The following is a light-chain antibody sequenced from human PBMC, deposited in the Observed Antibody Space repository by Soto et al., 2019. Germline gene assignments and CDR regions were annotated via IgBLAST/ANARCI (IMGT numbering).Light chain of an antibody. V-gene: IGKV3D-20*02. CDR1: QSVSNIY. J-gene: IGKJ5*01. CDR2: DGS. Sequence: LVLTQSPGTLSLSPLETATLSCSASQSVSNIYLGWYQQKPGQAPRLLIFDGSSRATGIPDRFSGSGSGTDFTLTISDLEPEDVAVYYCQQRTNWPITFGQGTRREIK. CDR3: QQRTNWPIT.